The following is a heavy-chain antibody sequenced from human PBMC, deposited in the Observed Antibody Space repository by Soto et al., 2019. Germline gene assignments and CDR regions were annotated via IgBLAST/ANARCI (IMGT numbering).Heavy chain of an antibody. CDR2: INHSGST. CDR3: ARGGHPRDPHFAY. D-gene: IGHD3-3*02. Sequence: KSSETLSLTCAVNGGSFSGYYWTWIRRPPGKGLEWIGKINHSGSTNYNPSLKRRVTMSVDTSKDQFSLKLRSVTAADTAVYYCARGGHPRDPHFAYWGQGTLVTVSS. J-gene: IGHJ4*02. V-gene: IGHV4-34*01. CDR1: GGSFSGYY.